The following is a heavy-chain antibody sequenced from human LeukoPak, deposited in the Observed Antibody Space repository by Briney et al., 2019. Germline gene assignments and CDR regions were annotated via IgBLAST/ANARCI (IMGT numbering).Heavy chain of an antibody. V-gene: IGHV1-69*13. Sequence: SVKVSCKASGGTFSSYAISWVRQAPGQGLEWMGGIIPIFGTANYAQKFQGRVTITADESTSTAYMELSSLRSEDTAVYYCARGTSYGYDYYYGMDVWGQGTTVTVSS. CDR2: IIPIFGTA. CDR1: GGTFSSYA. J-gene: IGHJ6*02. CDR3: ARGTSYGYDYYYGMDV. D-gene: IGHD2/OR15-2a*01.